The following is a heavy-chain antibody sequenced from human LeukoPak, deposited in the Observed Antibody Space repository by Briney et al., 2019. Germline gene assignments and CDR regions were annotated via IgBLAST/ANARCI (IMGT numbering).Heavy chain of an antibody. D-gene: IGHD3-10*01. CDR3: ARAPRLYYYGSGSCVDY. V-gene: IGHV4-39*01. J-gene: IGHJ4*02. Sequence: PSETLCLTCTVSSASISSSPYFWGWIRQSPGKGLEWIGSISYSGTTYYNPSLKSRVTISVDTSKNQFSLKLTSVTAADTAVYYCARAPRLYYYGSGSCVDYWGQGTLVTVSS. CDR2: ISYSGTT. CDR1: SASISSSPYF.